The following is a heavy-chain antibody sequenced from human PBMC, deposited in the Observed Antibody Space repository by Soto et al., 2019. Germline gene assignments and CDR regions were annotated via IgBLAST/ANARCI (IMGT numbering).Heavy chain of an antibody. V-gene: IGHV1-24*01. D-gene: IGHD6-13*01. Sequence: ASVKVSCKVSGYTLTELSMHWVRQAPGKGLEWMGGFDPEDGETIYAQKFQGRVTMTEDTSTDTAYMELSSLRSEDTAVYYCATTYSSRHVTVDHFDYWGQGTLVTVSS. J-gene: IGHJ4*02. CDR3: ATTYSSRHVTVDHFDY. CDR2: FDPEDGET. CDR1: GYTLTELS.